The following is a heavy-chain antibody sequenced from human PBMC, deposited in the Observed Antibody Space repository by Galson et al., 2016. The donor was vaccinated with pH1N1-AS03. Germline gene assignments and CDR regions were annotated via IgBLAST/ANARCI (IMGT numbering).Heavy chain of an antibody. CDR2: MYPANFDT. V-gene: IGHV5-51*01. CDR1: AYTFANYW. CDR3: ARRISVTGREFDS. J-gene: IGHJ5*01. Sequence: QSGAEVKKPGESLKISCKASAYTFANYWIVWVRQMPGKGLEWMGIMYPANFDTRYSPSFQGHVTISADTSINTAYLQWSDLRASDTAMYYLARRISVTGREFDSWGQGTLVTVSS. D-gene: IGHD6-19*01.